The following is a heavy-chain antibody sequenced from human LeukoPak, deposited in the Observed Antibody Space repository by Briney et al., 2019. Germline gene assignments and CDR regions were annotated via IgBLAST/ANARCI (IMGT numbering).Heavy chain of an antibody. CDR2: IKQDGSEK. Sequence: GESLRLSCAASGFTFSSYWMSWVRQAPGKGLEWVANIKQDGSEKYYVDSVKGRFTISRDNAKNSLYLQMNSLRAEDTAVYYCARMIPTITMIVVVKTGYFQHWGQGTLVTVSS. V-gene: IGHV3-7*01. CDR1: GFTFSSYW. CDR3: ARMIPTITMIVVVKTGYFQH. J-gene: IGHJ1*01. D-gene: IGHD3-22*01.